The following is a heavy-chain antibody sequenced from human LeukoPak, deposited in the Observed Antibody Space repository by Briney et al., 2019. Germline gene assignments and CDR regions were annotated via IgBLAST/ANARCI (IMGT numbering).Heavy chain of an antibody. Sequence: PSETLSLTCTVSGGSISSSSYYWGWIRQPPGKGLEWIGSIYYSGSTYYNPSLKSRVTISVDTSKNQFSLKLSSVTAADTAVYYCARGYPLDYWGQGTLVTVSS. V-gene: IGHV4-39*01. D-gene: IGHD5-18*01. CDR1: GGSISSSSYY. CDR2: IYYSGST. J-gene: IGHJ4*02. CDR3: ARGYPLDY.